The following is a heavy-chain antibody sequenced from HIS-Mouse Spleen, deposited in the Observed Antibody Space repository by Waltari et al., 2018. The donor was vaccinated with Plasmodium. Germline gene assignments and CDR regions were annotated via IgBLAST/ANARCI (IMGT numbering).Heavy chain of an antibody. CDR2: IYYSGST. D-gene: IGHD1-26*01. Sequence: QLQLQESGPGLVKPSETLSLTCTVSGGSISSSSYYWGWIRQPPGKGLEWIGSIYYSGSTYYNPVLKRRGTIAVDTSKNQFSLKLSSVTAADTAVYYCARRGGSYYYFDYWGQGTLVTVSS. CDR1: GGSISSSSYY. J-gene: IGHJ4*02. V-gene: IGHV4-39*01. CDR3: ARRGGSYYYFDY.